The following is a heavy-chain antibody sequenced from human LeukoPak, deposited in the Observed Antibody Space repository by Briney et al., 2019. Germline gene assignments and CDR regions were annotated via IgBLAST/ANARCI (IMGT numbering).Heavy chain of an antibody. Sequence: EASVKVSCKASGGTFSSYAISWVRQAPGQGLEWMGGIIPIFGTANYAQKFQGRVTITADKSTSTAYMELSSLRSEDTAVYYCARGGGEKYCSSTSCYVVRGWEKRGRQNYYYYYMDVWGKGTTVTVSS. CDR2: IIPIFGTA. V-gene: IGHV1-69*06. CDR3: ARGGGEKYCSSTSCYVVRGWEKRGRQNYYYYYMDV. D-gene: IGHD2-2*01. CDR1: GGTFSSYA. J-gene: IGHJ6*03.